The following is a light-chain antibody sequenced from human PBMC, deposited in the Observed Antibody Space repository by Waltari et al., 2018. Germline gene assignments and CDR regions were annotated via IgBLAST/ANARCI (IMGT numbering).Light chain of an antibody. J-gene: IGKJ5*01. CDR3: QQYGSSPPVT. CDR1: QSVSSNY. Sequence: EIVLTQSPGTLSLSPGDGATLSCRASQSVSSNYLAWYQQKPGQAPRLLIYGASNRATCIPDRFLGIGSGTDFTLTISRLEPEDFAVYYCQQYGSSPPVTFGQGTRLE. V-gene: IGKV3-20*01. CDR2: GAS.